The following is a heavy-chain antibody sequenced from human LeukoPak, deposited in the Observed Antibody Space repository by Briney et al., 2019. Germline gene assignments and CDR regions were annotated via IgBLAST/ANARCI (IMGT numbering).Heavy chain of an antibody. D-gene: IGHD3-3*01. J-gene: IGHJ4*02. CDR2: IYHSGSP. V-gene: IGHV4-59*02. Sequence: SETLSLTCTVSGVAVNSYYWTWIRQPPGKRLECLGNIYHSGSPNYNPSLKSRVTMSVETSKNQFSLNLRSVTAADTAVYYCARVIPIFGVSFDYWGQGILVTVSS. CDR3: ARVIPIFGVSFDY. CDR1: GVAVNSYY.